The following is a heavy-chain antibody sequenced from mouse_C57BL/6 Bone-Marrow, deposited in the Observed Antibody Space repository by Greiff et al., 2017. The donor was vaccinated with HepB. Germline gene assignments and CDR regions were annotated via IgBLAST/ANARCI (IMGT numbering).Heavy chain of an antibody. V-gene: IGHV1-54*01. J-gene: IGHJ2*01. CDR2: INPGSGGT. Sequence: VKLQESGAELVRPGTSVKVSCKASGYAFTNYLIEWVKQRPGQGLEWIGEINPGSGGTNYNEKFKGKATLTADKSSSTAYMQLSSLTSEDSAVYFCARGLRRRGHYFDYWGQGTTLTVSS. D-gene: IGHD2-4*01. CDR3: ARGLRRRGHYFDY. CDR1: GYAFTNYL.